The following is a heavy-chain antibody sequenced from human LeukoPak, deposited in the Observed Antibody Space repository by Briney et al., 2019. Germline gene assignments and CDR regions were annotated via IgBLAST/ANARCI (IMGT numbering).Heavy chain of an antibody. V-gene: IGHV4-4*02. D-gene: IGHD2-15*01. Sequence: SGTLSLTCAVSGGSISSGNWWSWVRQPPGKGLEWIGEIYHSGSTNYNPSLKSRVTISVDKSKNQFSLKLSSVTAADTAVYYCARLCSGGSCSSYFDYWGQGTLVTVSP. CDR1: GGSISSGNW. J-gene: IGHJ4*02. CDR3: ARLCSGGSCSSYFDY. CDR2: IYHSGST.